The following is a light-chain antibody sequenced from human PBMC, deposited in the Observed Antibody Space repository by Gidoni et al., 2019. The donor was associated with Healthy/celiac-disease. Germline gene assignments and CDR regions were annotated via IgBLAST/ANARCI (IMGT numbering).Light chain of an antibody. CDR2: AAS. J-gene: IGKJ2*01. CDR3: QQLNSYPRT. V-gene: IGKV1-9*01. CDR1: QGIRSY. Sequence: DIQLTQSPSFLSASVGDGVTITCRASQGIRSYLAWYQQKPGKAPKLLIYAASTLQSGVPSRFSGSGSGTEFTLTISSLQPEDFATYYCQQLNSYPRTFGQXTKLEI.